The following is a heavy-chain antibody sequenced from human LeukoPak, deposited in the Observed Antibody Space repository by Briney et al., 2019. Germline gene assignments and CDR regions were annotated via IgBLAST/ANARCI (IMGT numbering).Heavy chain of an antibody. CDR2: ISYDGSNK. J-gene: IGHJ4*02. V-gene: IGHV3-30*18. CDR1: GFTFSSYG. D-gene: IGHD3-22*01. Sequence: PGRSLRLSCAASGFTFSSYGMHWVRQAPGKGLEWVAVISYDGSNKYYADSVKGRFTISRDNSKNTLYLQMNSLRAEDTAVYYCAKDYYDSSGYYPDCWGQGTLVTVSS. CDR3: AKDYYDSSGYYPDC.